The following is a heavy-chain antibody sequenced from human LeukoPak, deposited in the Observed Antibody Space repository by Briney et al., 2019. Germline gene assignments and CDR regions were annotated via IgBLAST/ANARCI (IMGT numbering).Heavy chain of an antibody. J-gene: IGHJ3*02. CDR2: INHSGST. CDR1: GGSIRSGSYY. V-gene: IGHV4-61*09. CDR3: ASEMTPDSSGYYAGYDAFDI. D-gene: IGHD3-22*01. Sequence: PSQTLSLTCTVSGGSIRSGSYYWTWIRQPAGKGLEWIGEINHSGSTNYNPSLKSRVTTSVDTSKNQFSLKLSSVTAADTAVYYCASEMTPDSSGYYAGYDAFDIWGQGTMVTVSS.